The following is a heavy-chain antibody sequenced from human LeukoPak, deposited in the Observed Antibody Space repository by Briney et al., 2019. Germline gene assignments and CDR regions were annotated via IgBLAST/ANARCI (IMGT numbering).Heavy chain of an antibody. Sequence: AGGSLRLSCAASGFTFSSYWMHWVRQAPGKGLVWVSHINSDASSTGYADSVKGRFTIPRDNAKNTLYLQMNSLRAEDTAVYYCASRNTYYYYGIDVWGQGTTVTVSS. CDR3: ASRNTYYYYGIDV. J-gene: IGHJ6*02. CDR1: GFTFSSYW. D-gene: IGHD1-14*01. V-gene: IGHV3-74*01. CDR2: INSDASST.